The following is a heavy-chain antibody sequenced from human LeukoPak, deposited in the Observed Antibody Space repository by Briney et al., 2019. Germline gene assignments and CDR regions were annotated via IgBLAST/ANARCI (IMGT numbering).Heavy chain of an antibody. D-gene: IGHD5-18*01. Sequence: GGSLRLSCTASGFTPSSYSMNWVRQAPGKGLEWVSSISSSSSYIYYADSVKGRFTISRDNAKNSLYLQMNSLRAEDTAVYYCARDHPRYSYGYGPFDIWGQGTMVTVSS. CDR3: ARDHPRYSYGYGPFDI. V-gene: IGHV3-21*01. CDR1: GFTPSSYS. J-gene: IGHJ3*02. CDR2: ISSSSSYI.